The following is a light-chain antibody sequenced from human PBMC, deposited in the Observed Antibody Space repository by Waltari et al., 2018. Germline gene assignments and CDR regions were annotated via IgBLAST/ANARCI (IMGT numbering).Light chain of an antibody. CDR2: WAS. CDR3: QQYYTTPWT. J-gene: IGKJ1*01. CDR1: QSVLYSSNNKNY. V-gene: IGKV4-1*01. Sequence: SLGERATINCKSSQSVLYSSNNKNYLAWYQQKPGQPPKLLIYWASTRESGVPDRFSGSGSGTDFTLTISSLQAEDVAVYYCQQYYTTPWTFGQGTKVEIK.